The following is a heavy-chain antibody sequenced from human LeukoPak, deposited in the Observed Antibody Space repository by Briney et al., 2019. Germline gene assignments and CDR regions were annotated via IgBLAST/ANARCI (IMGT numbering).Heavy chain of an antibody. CDR1: GFTVSSND. Sequence: GGSLRLSCAASGFTVSSNDMSWVRQAPGKGLEWVSYISSSGSTIYYADSVKGRFTISRDNAKNSLYLQMNSLRVEDTAVYYCAELGITMIGGVWGKGTTVTISS. V-gene: IGHV3-48*03. CDR2: ISSSGSTI. J-gene: IGHJ6*04. D-gene: IGHD3-10*02. CDR3: AELGITMIGGV.